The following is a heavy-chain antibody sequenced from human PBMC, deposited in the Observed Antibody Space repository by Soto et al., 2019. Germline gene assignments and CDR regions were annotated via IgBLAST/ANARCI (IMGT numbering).Heavy chain of an antibody. J-gene: IGHJ3*02. D-gene: IGHD2-2*01. CDR2: IIPIFGTA. CDR1: GVTFSSYA. CDR3: ARDRMKVPAASDAFDI. Sequence: SVKVSCKASGVTFSSYAISWVRQAPGQGLEWMGGIIPIFGTANYAQKFQGRVTITADESTSTAYMELSSLRSEDTAVYYCARDRMKVPAASDAFDIWGQGTMVTVSS. V-gene: IGHV1-69*13.